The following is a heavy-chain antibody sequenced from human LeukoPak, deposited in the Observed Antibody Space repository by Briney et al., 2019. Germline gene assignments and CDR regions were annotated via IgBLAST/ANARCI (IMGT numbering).Heavy chain of an antibody. D-gene: IGHD3-22*01. V-gene: IGHV3-9*01. CDR3: AKGTMIVVAVGDYFDY. J-gene: IGHJ4*02. CDR2: ISWNSVNI. Sequence: GRSLRLSCAASGFTLDDYAMHGVRQAPGKGVEGGSGISWNSVNIVYAESVKGRFTISRDNAKNSLYLQMNSLIAEDRALYYCAKGTMIVVAVGDYFDYWGQGTLVTVSS. CDR1: GFTLDDYA.